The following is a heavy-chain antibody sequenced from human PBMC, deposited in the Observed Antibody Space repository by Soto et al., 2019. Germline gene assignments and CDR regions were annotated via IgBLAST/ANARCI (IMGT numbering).Heavy chain of an antibody. CDR2: IYWNDDK. J-gene: IGHJ5*02. CDR1: GFSLSTSGVG. V-gene: IGHV2-5*01. CDR3: AHRLHYDFWSGYYP. D-gene: IGHD3-3*01. Sequence: QITLKESGPTLVKPTQTLTLTCTFAGFSLSTSGVGVGWIRQPPGKALEWLALIYWNDDKRYSPSLKSSLTITKDTSKNQVVLTMTNMDPVDTATYYCAHRLHYDFWSGYYPCGQGTLVTVSS.